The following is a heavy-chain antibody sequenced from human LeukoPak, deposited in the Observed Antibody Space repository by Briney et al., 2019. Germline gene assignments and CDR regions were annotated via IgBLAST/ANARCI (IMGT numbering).Heavy chain of an antibody. J-gene: IGHJ4*02. CDR3: ARTGPAAYHGYTFAY. CDR2: IKKEGSGR. V-gene: IGHV3-74*01. CDR1: GFTFSSYW. Sequence: GGPLRLSCAASGFTFSSYWMHWVRQAPGKGLMWVSHIKKEGSGRCYADSVKGRFTISRDNAKNALYLQMNSLRAEDTAVFYCARTGPAAYHGYTFAYRGKGTLVTASS. D-gene: IGHD5-24*01.